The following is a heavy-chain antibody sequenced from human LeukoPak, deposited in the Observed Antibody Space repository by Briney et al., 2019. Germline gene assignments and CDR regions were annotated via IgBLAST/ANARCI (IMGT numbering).Heavy chain of an antibody. CDR2: INPSGGST. D-gene: IGHD6-19*01. J-gene: IGHJ4*02. CDR1: GYTFTSYY. V-gene: IGHV1-46*01. Sequence: ASVKVSCKASGYTFTSYYMHWVRQAPGQGLEWMGIINPSGGSTSYAQKSQGRVTMTRDTSTSTVYMELSSLRSEDTAVYYCARDRLAVAEFDYWGQGTLVTVSS. CDR3: ARDRLAVAEFDY.